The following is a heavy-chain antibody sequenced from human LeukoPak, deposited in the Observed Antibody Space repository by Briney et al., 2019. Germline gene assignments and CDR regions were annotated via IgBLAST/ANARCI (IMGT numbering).Heavy chain of an antibody. CDR1: GGSISDGSYY. Sequence: PSETLSLTCTVSGGSISDGSYYWSWIRQHPGKGLEWIGYIYDSGTTYYSPALQSRVTISVDTSDNKFSLKLKSLTAADTAVYYCARGGDRRGFDYWGQGTLVTVSS. V-gene: IGHV4-31*03. CDR3: ARGGDRRGFDY. J-gene: IGHJ4*02. D-gene: IGHD1-14*01. CDR2: IYDSGTT.